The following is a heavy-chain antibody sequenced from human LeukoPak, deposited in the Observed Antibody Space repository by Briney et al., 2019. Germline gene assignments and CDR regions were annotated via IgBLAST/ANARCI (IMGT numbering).Heavy chain of an antibody. CDR2: INHSGGT. V-gene: IGHV4-34*01. CDR1: GGSFSGFY. J-gene: IGHJ4*02. Sequence: SETLSLTCAVYGGSFSGFYWSWIRQPPGKGLEWIGDINHSGGTNYIPSLKSRVTISVDTSKNQFSLKLTSVTAADTAVYYCARGDYCSGGSCYVYWGQGTLVTVSS. CDR3: ARGDYCSGGSCYVY. D-gene: IGHD2-15*01.